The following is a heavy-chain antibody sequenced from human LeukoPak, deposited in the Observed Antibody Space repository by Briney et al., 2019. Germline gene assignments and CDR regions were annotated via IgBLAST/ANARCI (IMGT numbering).Heavy chain of an antibody. CDR1: GFTFSSYA. J-gene: IGHJ4*02. V-gene: IGHV3-23*01. CDR2: ISGSGGST. CDR3: AKDWTITIFGVAPTKFDY. D-gene: IGHD3-3*01. Sequence: PGGSLRLSCAASGFTFSSYAMSWVRQAPGKGLEWVSAISGSGGSTYYADSVKGRFTISRDNSKNTLYLQMNSLRAEDTAVYYCAKDWTITIFGVAPTKFDYWGQGTLVTVSS.